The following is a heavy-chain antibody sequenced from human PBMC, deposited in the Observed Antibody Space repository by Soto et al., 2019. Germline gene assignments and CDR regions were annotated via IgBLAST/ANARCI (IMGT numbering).Heavy chain of an antibody. CDR3: AYPIAVADYYYYGMDV. CDR1: GGTFSSYA. CDR2: IIPIFGTA. D-gene: IGHD6-19*01. J-gene: IGHJ6*02. V-gene: IGHV1-69*13. Sequence: SVKVSCKASGGTFSSYAISWVRQAPGQGLEWMGGIIPIFGTANYAQKFQGRVTITADESTSTAYMELSSLRSEDTAVYYCAYPIAVADYYYYGMDVWGQGTTVTVSS.